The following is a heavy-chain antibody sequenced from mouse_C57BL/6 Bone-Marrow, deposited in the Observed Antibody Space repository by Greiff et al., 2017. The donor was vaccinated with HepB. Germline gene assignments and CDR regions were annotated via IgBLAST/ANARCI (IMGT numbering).Heavy chain of an antibody. CDR1: GFTFSSYA. D-gene: IGHD2-2*01. CDR3: AREGLRDFDY. J-gene: IGHJ2*01. Sequence: DVKLVESGGGLVKPGGSLKLSCAASGFTFSSYAMSWVRQTPEKRLEWVATISDGGSYTYYPDNVKGRFTISRDNAKNNLYLQMSHLKSEDTAMYYCAREGLRDFDYWGQGTTLTVSS. V-gene: IGHV5-4*01. CDR2: ISDGGSYT.